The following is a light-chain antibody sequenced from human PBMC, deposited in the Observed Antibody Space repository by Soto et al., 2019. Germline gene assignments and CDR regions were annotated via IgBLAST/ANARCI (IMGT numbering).Light chain of an antibody. CDR1: QSISSY. CDR3: QQSYSTPQST. J-gene: IGKJ2*02. Sequence: DIQMTQSPSSLSASVGDRVTITCRASQSISSYLNWYQQNPGKAPKLLIYAASSLQSGVPSRFSGSGSGTDFTLTISSLQPEDFATYYCQQSYSTPQSTFGQGTKLEIK. V-gene: IGKV1-39*01. CDR2: AAS.